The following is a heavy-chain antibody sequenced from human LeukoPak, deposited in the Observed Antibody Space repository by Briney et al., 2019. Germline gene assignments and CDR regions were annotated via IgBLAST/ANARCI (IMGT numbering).Heavy chain of an antibody. V-gene: IGHV1-2*02. D-gene: IGHD2-2*01. CDR3: ARDHSSTSCYDY. CDR2: INPNSGGT. Sequence: GASVKVSCKASGYTFTGYYMHSVRQAPGQGVEWMGWINPNSGGTNYAQKFQGRVTMTRDTSISTAYMELSRLRSDDTAVYYCARDHSSTSCYDYWGQGTLVTVSS. J-gene: IGHJ4*02. CDR1: GYTFTGYY.